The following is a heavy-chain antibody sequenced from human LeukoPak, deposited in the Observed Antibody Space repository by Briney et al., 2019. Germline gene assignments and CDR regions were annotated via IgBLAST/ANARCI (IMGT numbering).Heavy chain of an antibody. Sequence: GGSLRLSCSASGFAFGGFAMGWVRQAPGKGLEWVSSISGSGGNTYYADSVEGRFTVSRDNSKNTLYLQMNSLRAEDTALYYCARARGGDYVPSRFDYWGQGTLVTVSP. CDR3: ARARGGDYVPSRFDY. CDR2: ISGSGGNT. V-gene: IGHV3-23*01. CDR1: GFAFGGFA. J-gene: IGHJ4*02. D-gene: IGHD4-17*01.